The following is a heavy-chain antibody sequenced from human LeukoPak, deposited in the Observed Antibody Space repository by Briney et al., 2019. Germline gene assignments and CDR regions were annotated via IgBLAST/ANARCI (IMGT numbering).Heavy chain of an antibody. D-gene: IGHD3-10*01. CDR1: GYTFTGYY. V-gene: IGHV1-2*02. Sequence: ASVKASCKASGYTFTGYYMHWVRQAPGQGLEWMGWINPNSGGTNYAQKFQGRVTMTRDTSISTAYMELSRLRSDDTAVYYCASNKAGGSGSYSAYLYWGQGTLVTVSS. J-gene: IGHJ4*02. CDR2: INPNSGGT. CDR3: ASNKAGGSGSYSAYLY.